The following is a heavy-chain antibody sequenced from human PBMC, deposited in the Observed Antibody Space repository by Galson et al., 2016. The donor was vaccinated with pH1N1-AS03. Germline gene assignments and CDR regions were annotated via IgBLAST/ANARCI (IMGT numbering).Heavy chain of an antibody. J-gene: IGHJ3*02. CDR1: GFTFSTLW. CDR2: IKQDGSEK. V-gene: IGHV3-7*03. CDR3: ARDSGYCRSTSCRGDAFDI. D-gene: IGHD2-2*01. Sequence: SLRLSCAASGFTFSTLWMTWVRQAPGKGLEWVANIKQDGSEKYYVDSVKVRFTISRGNAKNSLYLQMNSLRAEDTAVYYCARDSGYCRSTSCRGDAFDIWGQGTMVTVSS.